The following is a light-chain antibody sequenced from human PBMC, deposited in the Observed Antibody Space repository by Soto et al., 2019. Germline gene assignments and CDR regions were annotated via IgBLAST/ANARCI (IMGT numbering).Light chain of an antibody. CDR1: QSVSANY. J-gene: IGKJ3*01. CDR3: QQYGTSPLT. CDR2: GAS. Sequence: EIVLTQSPGTRSLSPGEIATLSCRSSQSVSANYLAWYQQKPGQAPRLLIYGASSRATGIPDRFSGSGSGTDFTLTISRLEPEDFAVYYCQQYGTSPLTFGPGTKVDIK. V-gene: IGKV3-20*01.